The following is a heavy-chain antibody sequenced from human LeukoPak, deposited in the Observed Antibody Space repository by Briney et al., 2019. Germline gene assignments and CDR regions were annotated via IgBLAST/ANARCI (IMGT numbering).Heavy chain of an antibody. CDR1: GGSFSGYY. D-gene: IGHD2-8*01. V-gene: IGHV4-34*01. CDR3: ARGSSGVYTRWFDP. Sequence: SETLSLTCAVYGGSFSGYYWSWIRQPPEKGLEWIGEINHSGSTNYNPSLKSRVTISVDTSKNQFSLKLSSVTAADTAVYYCARGSSGVYTRWFDPWGQGTLVTVSS. J-gene: IGHJ5*02. CDR2: INHSGST.